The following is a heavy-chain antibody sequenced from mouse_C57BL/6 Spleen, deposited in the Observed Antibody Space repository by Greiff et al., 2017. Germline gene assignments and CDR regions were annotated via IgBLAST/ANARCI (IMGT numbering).Heavy chain of an antibody. V-gene: IGHV1-59*01. D-gene: IGHD2-1*01. CDR2: IDPSDSYT. CDR1: GYTFTSYW. CDR3: AWGNYGFAY. J-gene: IGHJ3*01. Sequence: QVQLQQPGAELVRPGTSVKLSCKASGYTFTSYWMHWVKQRPGQGLEWIGVIDPSDSYTNYNQKFKGKATLTVDTSSSTAYMQLSSLTSEDSAVYYWAWGNYGFAYWGQGTLVTVSA.